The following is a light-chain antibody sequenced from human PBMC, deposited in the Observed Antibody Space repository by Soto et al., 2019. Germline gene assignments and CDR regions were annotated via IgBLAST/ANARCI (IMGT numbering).Light chain of an antibody. J-gene: IGLJ1*01. CDR2: LDN. CDR1: TSNIGGRT. CDR3: ATWEDTLDGHV. V-gene: IGLV1-44*01. Sequence: QSVLTQPPSASGTPGQTVIISRSGSTSNIGGRTVNWYQQLPGTAPKLLMYLDNERPSGVPDRFSGSKSGTSASLAITGLQSEDEADYYCATWEDTLDGHVFGTGTKLTVL.